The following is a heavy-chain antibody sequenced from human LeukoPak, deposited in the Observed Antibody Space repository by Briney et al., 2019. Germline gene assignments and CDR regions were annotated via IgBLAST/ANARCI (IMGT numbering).Heavy chain of an antibody. V-gene: IGHV3-48*03. Sequence: GGSLRLSCAASGFTFSTYEMNWVRQAPGKGLEWVSYISTSGSTIYYADSVKGRFTISRDNAKNSLYLQMNSLRAEDTAVYYCARDGEYSSGWYSVSNAFDIWGQGTMVTVSS. J-gene: IGHJ3*02. CDR2: ISTSGSTI. CDR3: ARDGEYSSGWYSVSNAFDI. D-gene: IGHD6-19*01. CDR1: GFTFSTYE.